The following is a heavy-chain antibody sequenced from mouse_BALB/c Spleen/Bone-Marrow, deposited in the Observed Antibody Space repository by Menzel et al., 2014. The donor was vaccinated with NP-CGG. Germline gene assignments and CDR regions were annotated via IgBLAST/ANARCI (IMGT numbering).Heavy chain of an antibody. CDR1: GYTFTSYY. CDR3: TRRSLLSDYYSMDY. D-gene: IGHD2-10*01. Sequence: QVQLKQSGAELVKPGASVKLSCKASGYTFTSYYLYWVKQRPGQGLEWIGEINPSNGGTNFNERFKSKASLTVDKSSSTAYMQLNSLTSEDSAAYYCTRRSLLSDYYSMDYWGQGTSVTVSS. CDR2: INPSNGGT. J-gene: IGHJ4*01. V-gene: IGHV1S81*02.